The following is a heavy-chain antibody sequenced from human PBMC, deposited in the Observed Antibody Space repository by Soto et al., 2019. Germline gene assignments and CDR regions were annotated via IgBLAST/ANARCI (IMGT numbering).Heavy chain of an antibody. CDR3: ARFAFGVVKNYYYYYMGV. CDR2: INHSGST. CDR1: GGSFSGYY. J-gene: IGHJ6*03. V-gene: IGHV4-34*01. D-gene: IGHD3-3*01. Sequence: SETLSLTCAVYGGSFSGYYWSWIRQPPGKGLEWIGEINHSGSTNYNPSLKSRVTISVDTSKNQFSLKLSSVTAADTAVYYCARFAFGVVKNYYYYYMGVWGKGTTVTVSS.